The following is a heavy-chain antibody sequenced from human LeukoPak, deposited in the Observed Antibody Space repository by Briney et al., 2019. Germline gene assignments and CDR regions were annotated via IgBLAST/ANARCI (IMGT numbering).Heavy chain of an antibody. V-gene: IGHV1-69*13. Sequence: SVKVSCKXSGGTFSSYAISWVRQAPRQGLEWMGGIIPIFGTANYAQKFQGRVTITADESTSTAYMELSSLRSEDTAVYYCARANCSSTSCYRGRFDYWGQGTLVTVSS. CDR1: GGTFSSYA. CDR2: IIPIFGTA. J-gene: IGHJ4*02. D-gene: IGHD2-2*01. CDR3: ARANCSSTSCYRGRFDY.